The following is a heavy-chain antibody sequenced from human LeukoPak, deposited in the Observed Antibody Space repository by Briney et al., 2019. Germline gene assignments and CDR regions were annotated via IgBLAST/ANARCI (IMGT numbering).Heavy chain of an antibody. CDR2: VSSTGGST. CDR3: TDSSSSNYGMDV. CDR1: GFTFSNYP. J-gene: IGHJ6*02. Sequence: GGSLRLSCSAFGFTFSNYPMHWVRQAPGKGLEYVSTVSSTGGSTYYADSVRGRFTISRDNSKSTLYLQMSSLRPEDTAVYYCTDSSSSNYGMDVWGQGTTVTVS. D-gene: IGHD6-6*01. V-gene: IGHV3-64D*09.